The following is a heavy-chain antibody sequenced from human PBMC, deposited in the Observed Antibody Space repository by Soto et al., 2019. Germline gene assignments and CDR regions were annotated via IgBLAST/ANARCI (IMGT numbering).Heavy chain of an antibody. CDR1: GFIFSNYA. D-gene: IGHD4-17*01. CDR3: ARDRYGDPLWGQDDFDY. V-gene: IGHV3-23*01. J-gene: IGHJ4*02. CDR2: VSGNGRTT. Sequence: GGSLRLSCAGSGFIFSNYAVSWVRQAPGKGLEWVSAVSGNGRTTYYADSAKGRFSISRDNSKNTVYLQMNSLRAADTAVYYCARDRYGDPLWGQDDFDYWGQGTLVTVSS.